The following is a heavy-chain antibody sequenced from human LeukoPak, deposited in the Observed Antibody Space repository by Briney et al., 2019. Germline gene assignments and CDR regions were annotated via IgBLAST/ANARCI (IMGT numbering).Heavy chain of an antibody. V-gene: IGHV1-2*02. CDR1: GYTFTGYY. J-gene: IGHJ4*02. CDR2: INPNSGGT. CDR3: ARVAGYCTNGVCYGNTPFDY. D-gene: IGHD2-8*01. Sequence: GASVKVSCKASGYTFTGYYMHWVRQAPGQGLEWMGWINPNSGGTNYAQKFQGRVTMTRDTSISTAYMELSRLRSDDTAVYYCARVAGYCTNGVCYGNTPFDYWGQGTLVTVSS.